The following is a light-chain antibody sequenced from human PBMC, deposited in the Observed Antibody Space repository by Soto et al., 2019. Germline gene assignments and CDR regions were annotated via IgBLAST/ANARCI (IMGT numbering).Light chain of an antibody. Sequence: QPVLTQPPSASGSPGQSVTISCTGTCSDVGDYNYVSWYQQHPGKAPKLMIYEVSKRPSGVPDRFSGSKSGNTASLTVSGLQAEDEADYYCSSYAGSLYVFGTGTKLTVL. CDR3: SSYAGSLYV. CDR2: EVS. J-gene: IGLJ1*01. V-gene: IGLV2-8*01. CDR1: CSDVGDYNY.